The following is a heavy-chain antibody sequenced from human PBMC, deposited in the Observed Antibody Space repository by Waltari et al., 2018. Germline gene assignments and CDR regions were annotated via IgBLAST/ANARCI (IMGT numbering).Heavy chain of an antibody. CDR2: LYYGGST. CDR1: GGSISSSTYY. Sequence: QLQLQESGPGLLKPSETLSVTCTVSGGSISSSTYYWAWIRQPPGEGLEWVGSLYYGGSTYFHPSLKSRVTISVDTSKSQFSLKMTSVTTADTAVYYCATTDLLNFDYWGQGTLVTVSS. V-gene: IGHV4-39*01. CDR3: ATTDLLNFDY. J-gene: IGHJ4*02.